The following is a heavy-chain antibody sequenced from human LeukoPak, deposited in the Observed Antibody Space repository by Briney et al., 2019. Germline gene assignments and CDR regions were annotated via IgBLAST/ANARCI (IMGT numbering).Heavy chain of an antibody. CDR2: IYYGGNT. CDR3: ARHDSSGSYPLDELDI. CDR1: GFTFSGYS. D-gene: IGHD3-22*01. J-gene: IGHJ3*02. V-gene: IGHV4-59*05. Sequence: GSLRLSCAASGFTFSGYSMNWVRQPPGKGLEWIGSIYYGGNTYYNPSLKSRVTISVDTSKKQFSLRLSSVTAADTAVYYCARHDSSGSYPLDELDIWGQGTMVTVSS.